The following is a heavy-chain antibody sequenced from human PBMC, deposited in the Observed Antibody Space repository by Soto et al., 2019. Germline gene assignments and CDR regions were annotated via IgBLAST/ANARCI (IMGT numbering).Heavy chain of an antibody. Sequence: SETLSLTCAVSGGSFSGYYWSWIRHPPGKGLEWIGEINHSGSTNYNPSLERRVTISVATATDQYSLELSSVTAAGAAVDYGAGDYLYYDMGVLDYWGQGTLLTISS. J-gene: IGHJ4*02. V-gene: IGHV4-34*01. D-gene: IGHD3-22*01. CDR1: GGSFSGYY. CDR2: INHSGST. CDR3: AGDYLYYDMGVLDY.